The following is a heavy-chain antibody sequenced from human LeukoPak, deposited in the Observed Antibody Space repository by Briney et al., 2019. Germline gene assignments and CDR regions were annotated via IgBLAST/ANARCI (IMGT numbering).Heavy chain of an antibody. CDR1: GGSFSGYY. V-gene: IGHV4-34*01. Sequence: SETLSLTCAVYGGSFSGYYWSWIRQPPGKGLEWIGEINHSGSTNYNPSLKSRVTISVDTSKNQFSLKLSSVTAADTAVYYCARVFARSGYYLYYYYYYMDVWGKGTTVTVSS. CDR3: ARVFARSGYYLYYYYYYMDV. D-gene: IGHD3-22*01. J-gene: IGHJ6*03. CDR2: INHSGST.